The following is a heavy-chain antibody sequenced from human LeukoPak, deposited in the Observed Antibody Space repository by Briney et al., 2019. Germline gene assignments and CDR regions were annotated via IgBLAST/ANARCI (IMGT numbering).Heavy chain of an antibody. CDR1: GGSISSYY. J-gene: IGHJ6*02. V-gene: IGHV4-59*08. CDR3: ARFPRGTYYYYYYGMDV. D-gene: IGHD1-1*01. CDR2: IYYSGST. Sequence: SETLSLTCTVSGGSISSYYWSWIRQPPGKGLEWIGYIYYSGSTNYNPSLKSRVTISIDTSKNQFSLKLSSVTAADTAVYYCARFPRGTYYYYYYGMDVWGQGTTVTVSS.